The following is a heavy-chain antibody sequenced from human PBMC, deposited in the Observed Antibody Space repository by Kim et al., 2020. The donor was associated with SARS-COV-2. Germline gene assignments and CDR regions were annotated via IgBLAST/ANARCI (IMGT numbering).Heavy chain of an antibody. D-gene: IGHD3-16*02. CDR2: IWYDGSNK. J-gene: IGHJ3*02. Sequence: GGSLRLSCAASGFTFSSYSMHWVRQAPGKGLEWVAVIWYDGSNKYYADSVKGRFTISRDNSKNTLYLQMNSLRAEDTAVYYCAKTTINYDYIWGSYRLGAFDIWGQGTMVTVSS. CDR1: GFTFSSYS. V-gene: IGHV3-33*06. CDR3: AKTTINYDYIWGSYRLGAFDI.